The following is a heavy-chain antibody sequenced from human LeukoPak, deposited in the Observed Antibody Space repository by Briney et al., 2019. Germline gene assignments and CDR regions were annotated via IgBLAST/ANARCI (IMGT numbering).Heavy chain of an antibody. D-gene: IGHD6-13*01. CDR2: ISSSSSTI. V-gene: IGHV3-48*02. CDR1: GFTFSSYS. CDR3: ASGRSIAAAGQAFDI. Sequence: PGGSLRLSCAASGFTFSSYSMNWVRQAPGKGLEWVSYISSSSSTIYYADSVKGRFTISRDNAKNSLYLQMNSLRDEDTAVYYCASGRSIAAAGQAFDIWGQGIMVTVSS. J-gene: IGHJ3*02.